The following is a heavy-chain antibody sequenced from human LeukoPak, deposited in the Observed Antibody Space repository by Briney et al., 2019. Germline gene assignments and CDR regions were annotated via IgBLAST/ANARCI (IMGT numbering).Heavy chain of an antibody. J-gene: IGHJ5*02. CDR3: AGGRFGEFDP. V-gene: IGHV1-8*03. D-gene: IGHD3-10*01. CDR1: GYTFTSYD. CDR2: MNPNRGNT. Sequence: GASLKVSSTASGYTFTSYDINRVRQATGQRREWMGGMNPNRGNTGYAQKFQGRVTITRNTTLSTSYMERSSLRSEDPPVSYCAGGRFGEFDPWGQGTLVTVSS.